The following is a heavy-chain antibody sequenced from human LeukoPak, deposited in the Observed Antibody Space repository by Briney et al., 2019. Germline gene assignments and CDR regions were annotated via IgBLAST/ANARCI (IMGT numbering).Heavy chain of an antibody. Sequence: GGSLRLSCAASGFTFSSYGMHWVRQAPGKGLEWVAVIWYDGSNTYYADSVKGRFTISRENSKNTLYLQMNNLRAEDTAVYYCAASYDFWSGSTSFDYWGQGNLVTVSS. V-gene: IGHV3-33*01. CDR1: GFTFSSYG. D-gene: IGHD3-3*01. CDR2: IWYDGSNT. CDR3: AASYDFWSGSTSFDY. J-gene: IGHJ4*02.